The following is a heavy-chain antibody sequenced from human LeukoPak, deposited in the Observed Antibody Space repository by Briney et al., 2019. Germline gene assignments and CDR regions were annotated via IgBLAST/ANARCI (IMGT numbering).Heavy chain of an antibody. D-gene: IGHD3-16*02. CDR2: ISYDGSNK. J-gene: IGHJ5*02. V-gene: IGHV3-30-3*01. CDR3: AGCLGELSSPSGS. Sequence: GKSLRLSCAASGFTFSSYAMHWVRQAPGKGLEWDAVISYDGSNKYYADSVKGRFTSSRDNSKTSLYLQMISLGAADTAEYYCAGCLGELSSPSGSWGQGTLVTVSS. CDR1: GFTFSSYA.